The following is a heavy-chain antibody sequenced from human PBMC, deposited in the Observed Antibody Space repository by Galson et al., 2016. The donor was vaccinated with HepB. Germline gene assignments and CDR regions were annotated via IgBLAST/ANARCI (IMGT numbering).Heavy chain of an antibody. J-gene: IGHJ4*02. V-gene: IGHV3-53*01. CDR3: ARDSGSVSFDY. CDR1: GFSVSSSY. Sequence: SLRLSCAASGFSVSSSYLSWVRQAPGKGLEWVSVIFSAGTTYYADSVKGRFTISRDNSKNTLYLQMNSLRAEDTAAYYCARDSGSVSFDYWGQGTLVTVSS. D-gene: IGHD1-26*01. CDR2: IFSAGTT.